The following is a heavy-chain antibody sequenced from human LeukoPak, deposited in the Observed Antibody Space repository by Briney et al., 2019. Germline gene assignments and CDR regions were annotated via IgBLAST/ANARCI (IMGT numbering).Heavy chain of an antibody. V-gene: IGHV3-21*01. J-gene: IGHJ6*04. Sequence: GGSLRLSCEVSGFTFSSYTMNWVRQAPGKGLEWVASISGSSRYIYNADSMKGRLTISRDNAKNSLYLQMNSLRAEDTAVYYCSGSGNYRTDVWGKGTTVTVSS. D-gene: IGHD3-10*01. CDR2: ISGSSRYI. CDR3: SGSGNYRTDV. CDR1: GFTFSSYT.